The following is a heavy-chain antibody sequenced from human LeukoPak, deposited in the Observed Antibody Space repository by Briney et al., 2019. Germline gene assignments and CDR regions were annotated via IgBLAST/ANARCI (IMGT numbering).Heavy chain of an antibody. CDR1: GFTFSSYG. CDR2: ISYDGSNT. J-gene: IGHJ4*02. D-gene: IGHD3-10*01. Sequence: PGGSVRLSCAASGFTFSSYGMHWVRQAPGKGLEWVAVISYDGSNTYYADSVKGRFTISRDNSKNMLYLQMNSLRAEDTAVYYCAKPYYYGSRSYMDYWGQGTLVTVSS. CDR3: AKPYYYGSRSYMDY. V-gene: IGHV3-30*18.